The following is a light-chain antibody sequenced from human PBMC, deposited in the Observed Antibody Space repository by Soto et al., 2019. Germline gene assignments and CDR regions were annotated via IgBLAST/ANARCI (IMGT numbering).Light chain of an antibody. CDR1: QSVSNS. Sequence: EIVLTQSPATLSLSPGERATLSCRASQSVSNSLAWYQQKPGQAPRLLIFDASNRATGIPPRFSGSGSGTDFSLTISSLEPEDSAIYYCQQRNFRPEITFGGGTKVEI. J-gene: IGKJ4*01. CDR2: DAS. V-gene: IGKV3-11*01. CDR3: QQRNFRPEIT.